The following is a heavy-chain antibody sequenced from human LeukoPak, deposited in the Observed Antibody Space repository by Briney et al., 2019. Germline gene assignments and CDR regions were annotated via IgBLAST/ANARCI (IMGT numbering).Heavy chain of an antibody. CDR1: KFTFSSYA. Sequence: GGSLRLSCAASKFTFSSYAMSWVRQAPGKGLEWVSGISGSGGRTYYAGSVKGRFTISRDNSKNTLYLQMNSLRAEDTAVYYCAKVPSSSWSLTPDYFDYWGQGTLVTVSS. V-gene: IGHV3-23*01. D-gene: IGHD6-13*01. CDR3: AKVPSSSWSLTPDYFDY. J-gene: IGHJ4*02. CDR2: ISGSGGRT.